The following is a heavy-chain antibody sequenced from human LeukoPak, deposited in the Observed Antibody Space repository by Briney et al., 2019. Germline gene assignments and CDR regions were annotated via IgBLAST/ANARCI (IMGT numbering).Heavy chain of an antibody. J-gene: IGHJ4*02. V-gene: IGHV3-48*01. CDR2: VSSSSRTI. Sequence: GGSLRLSCAASDFTFSTFTMHWVRQAPGKGLEWVSSVSSSSRTINYADSVQGRSTVSRDNANNSMYLQINDLRREDTAVYYCARGSPRGGLDSWGQGTLVSLSS. CDR3: ARGSPRGGLDS. CDR1: DFTFSTFT. D-gene: IGHD1-14*01.